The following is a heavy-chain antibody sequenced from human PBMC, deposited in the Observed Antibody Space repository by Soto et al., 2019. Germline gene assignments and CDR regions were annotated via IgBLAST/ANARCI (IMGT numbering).Heavy chain of an antibody. CDR2: ISGSGGST. CDR1: GFTFSNYA. CDR3: TKGRRLLWLKDVFDD. J-gene: IGHJ3*01. D-gene: IGHD5-12*01. V-gene: IGHV3-23*01. Sequence: EVQLLESGGGLVQPGGSLRLPCAASGFTFSNYAMSWVRQAPGKGLEWVSGISGSGGSTYYTDSVKGRFTISRDNSKNTLYVQMNSLRAEDTAVYYCTKGRRLLWLKDVFDDWGQGTVVIVSS.